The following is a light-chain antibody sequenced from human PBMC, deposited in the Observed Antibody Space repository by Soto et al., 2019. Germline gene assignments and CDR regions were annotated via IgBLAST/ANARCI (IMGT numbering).Light chain of an antibody. Sequence: VLTQPPSVSAAPGQKVTISCSGSSSNIGNNYVSWYQQLPGTAPKLLIYDNNKRPSGIPDRFSGSKSGTSATLGITGLQTGDEADYYCGTWDSSLSAYVFGTGTRSPS. CDR1: SSNIGNNY. CDR2: DNN. J-gene: IGLJ1*01. CDR3: GTWDSSLSAYV. V-gene: IGLV1-51*01.